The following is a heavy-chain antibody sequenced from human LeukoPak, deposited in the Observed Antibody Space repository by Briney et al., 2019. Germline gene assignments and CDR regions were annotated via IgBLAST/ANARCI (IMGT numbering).Heavy chain of an antibody. Sequence: QTGGSLRLSCAASGFTFSSYAMHWVRQAPGKGLEYVSAISSNGGSTYYANSVKGRFTISRDNSKNTLYLQMGSLRAEDMAVYYCARGFHRYNYDSGAYWGQGTLVTVSS. D-gene: IGHD3-22*01. CDR2: ISSNGGST. V-gene: IGHV3-64*01. CDR3: ARGFHRYNYDSGAY. CDR1: GFTFSSYA. J-gene: IGHJ4*02.